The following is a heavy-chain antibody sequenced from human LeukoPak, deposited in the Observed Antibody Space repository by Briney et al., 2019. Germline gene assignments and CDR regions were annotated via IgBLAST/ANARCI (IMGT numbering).Heavy chain of an antibody. Sequence: SETLSLTCTVSGYSISSGYYWGWIRQPPGKGLEWIGSIYHSGSTYYNPSLKSRVTISVDTSKNQFSLKLSFVTAADTAVYYCANSADTAIPQDYWGQGTLVTVSS. V-gene: IGHV4-38-2*02. CDR2: IYHSGST. CDR1: GYSISSGYY. D-gene: IGHD5-18*01. CDR3: ANSADTAIPQDY. J-gene: IGHJ4*02.